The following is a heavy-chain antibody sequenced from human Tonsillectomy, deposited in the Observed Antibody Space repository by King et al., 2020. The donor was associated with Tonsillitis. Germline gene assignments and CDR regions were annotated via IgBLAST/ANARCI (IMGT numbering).Heavy chain of an antibody. V-gene: IGHV2-70*04. CDR2: IDWDDDK. J-gene: IGHJ5*02. CDR3: TRSQAGSNWFDP. Sequence: TLKESGPALVKPPQTLTLTCTVSGFSLSNDEMRVSWIRQPPGKALEWLARIDWDDDKFYSTSLKTRLTISRDTSKNQVVLRMTNMDPVDTATYYCTRSQAGSNWFDPWGRGTLVTVSS. CDR1: GFSLSNDEMR.